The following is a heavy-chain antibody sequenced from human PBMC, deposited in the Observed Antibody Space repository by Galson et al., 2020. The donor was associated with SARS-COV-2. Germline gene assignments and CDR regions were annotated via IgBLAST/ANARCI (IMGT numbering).Heavy chain of an antibody. J-gene: IGHJ2*01. CDR2: ISWNSGSI. CDR1: GFTFDDYA. V-gene: IGHV3-9*01. Sequence: GGSLRLFCAASGFTFDDYAMHWVRQAPGKGLEWVSGISWNSGSIGYADSVKGRFTISRDNAKNSLYLQMNSLRAEDTALYYCAKDWDTAMAKDWYFDLWGRGTLVTVSS. CDR3: AKDWDTAMAKDWYFDL. D-gene: IGHD5-18*01.